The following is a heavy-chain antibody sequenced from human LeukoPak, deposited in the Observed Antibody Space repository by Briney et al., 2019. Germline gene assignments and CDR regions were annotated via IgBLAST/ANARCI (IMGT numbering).Heavy chain of an antibody. CDR3: AKIIGGSPGLFDY. D-gene: IGHD1-26*01. Sequence: GGSLRLSCASSRFTVSINHMSWVRQAPGKGLERVSIIYAGDTTYYADSVKGRFTISRDNSKNMLYLQINSLRVQDTAVYYCAKIIGGSPGLFDYWGQGTLVTVSS. CDR1: RFTVSINH. V-gene: IGHV3-53*01. CDR2: IYAGDTT. J-gene: IGHJ4*02.